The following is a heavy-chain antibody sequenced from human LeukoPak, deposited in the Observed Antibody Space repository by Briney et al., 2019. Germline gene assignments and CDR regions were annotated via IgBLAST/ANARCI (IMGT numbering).Heavy chain of an antibody. J-gene: IGHJ4*02. CDR1: GGSLSGSY. D-gene: IGHD3-16*02. CDR3: ARGRGYVWGSYRYTEYGY. CDR2: INHSGST. Sequence: PSETLSLTCAVYGGSLSGSYWSWIRQPPGKGLEWIGEINHSGSTNYNPSLKSRVTISVDTSKNQFSLKLSSVTAADTAVYYCARGRGYVWGSYRYTEYGYWGQGTLVTVSS. V-gene: IGHV4-34*01.